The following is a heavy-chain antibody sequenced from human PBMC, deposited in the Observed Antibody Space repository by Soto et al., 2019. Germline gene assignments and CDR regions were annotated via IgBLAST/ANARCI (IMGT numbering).Heavy chain of an antibody. CDR3: ARDRVIFGVVTGYYYYGMDV. D-gene: IGHD3-3*01. Sequence: AASVKVSFKASGGTFSSYAISWLRQAPGQGLEWMGGIIPIFGTANYAQKFQGRVTITADKSTSTAYMELSSLRSEDTAVYYCARDRVIFGVVTGYYYYGMDVWGQGTTVTVSS. CDR1: GGTFSSYA. V-gene: IGHV1-69*06. J-gene: IGHJ6*02. CDR2: IIPIFGTA.